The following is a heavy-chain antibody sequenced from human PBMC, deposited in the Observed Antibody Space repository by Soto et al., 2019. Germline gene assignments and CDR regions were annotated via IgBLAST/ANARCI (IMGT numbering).Heavy chain of an antibody. V-gene: IGHV1-69*13. CDR3: ARDFGIAAAGKNNWFDP. D-gene: IGHD6-13*01. CDR1: GGTFSSYA. Sequence: ASVKVSCKASGGTFSSYAISWVRQAPGQGLEWMGGIIPIFGTANYAQKFQGRVTITADESTSTAYMELSSLRSEDTAVYYCARDFGIAAAGKNNWFDPWGQGTLVTVSS. J-gene: IGHJ5*02. CDR2: IIPIFGTA.